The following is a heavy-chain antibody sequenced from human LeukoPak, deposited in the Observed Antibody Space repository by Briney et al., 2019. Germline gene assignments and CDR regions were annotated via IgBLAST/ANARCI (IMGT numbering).Heavy chain of an antibody. D-gene: IGHD5-18*01. CDR1: GGTFSSYA. J-gene: IGHJ4*02. Sequence: SVKVSCKASGGTFSSYAISWVRQAPGQGLEWMGGIIPIFGTANYAQKFQGRVTITVDESTSTAYMELSSLRSEDTAVYYCARDLVQNTAMVPLRYWGQGTLVTVSS. CDR2: IIPIFGTA. V-gene: IGHV1-69*13. CDR3: ARDLVQNTAMVPLRY.